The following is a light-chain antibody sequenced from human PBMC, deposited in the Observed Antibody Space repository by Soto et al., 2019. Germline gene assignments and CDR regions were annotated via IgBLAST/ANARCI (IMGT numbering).Light chain of an antibody. Sequence: QPVLTQPPSASGTPGQRVTISCSGSSSNIGSNYVYWYQQLPGTAPNLLIYRNNQRPSGVPDRFSGSKSGTSASLAISGLRSEDEAEYYCAAWDDSLSGFYVFGTGTKLTVL. CDR3: AAWDDSLSGFYV. CDR1: SSNIGSNY. V-gene: IGLV1-47*01. J-gene: IGLJ1*01. CDR2: RNN.